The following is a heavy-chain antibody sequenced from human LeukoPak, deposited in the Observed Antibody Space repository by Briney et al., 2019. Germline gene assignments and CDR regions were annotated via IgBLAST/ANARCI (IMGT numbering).Heavy chain of an antibody. Sequence: GASVKVSCKTSGYTFTNYDINWVRQATGQGLEWMGWMSPNSGNTGYAQKFQGRDTMTRDTSTSTVYMELSSLRSEDTAVYYCARGLSLRDAFDIWGQGTMVTVSS. J-gene: IGHJ3*02. CDR2: MSPNSGNT. CDR1: GYTFTNYD. D-gene: IGHD2-8*01. CDR3: ARGLSLRDAFDI. V-gene: IGHV1-8*01.